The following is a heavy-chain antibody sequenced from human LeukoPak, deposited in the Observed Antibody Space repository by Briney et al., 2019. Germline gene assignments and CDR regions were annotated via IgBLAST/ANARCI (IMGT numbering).Heavy chain of an antibody. D-gene: IGHD3-10*01. V-gene: IGHV1-69*05. Sequence: ASVKVSCKASGGTFSSYAISWVRQAPGQGLEWMGGIIPIFGTANYAQKFQGRVTITTDESTSTAYMELSSLRSEDTAVYYCASCTGLFGSGRRPSYYYYYYMDVWGKGTTVTVSS. CDR3: ASCTGLFGSGRRPSYYYYYYMDV. J-gene: IGHJ6*03. CDR2: IIPIFGTA. CDR1: GGTFSSYA.